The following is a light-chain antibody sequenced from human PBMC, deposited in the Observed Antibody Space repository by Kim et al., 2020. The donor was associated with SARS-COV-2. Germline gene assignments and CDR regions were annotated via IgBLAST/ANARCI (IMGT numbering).Light chain of an antibody. V-gene: IGLV2-14*03. CDR2: AVS. Sequence: QSALTQPASVSGSPGQTITISCTGTSSDIGGYDFVSWYQQHAGEAPKLMIYAVSNRPSGVSNRFSGSKSGNTASLTISGLQAEDEADYYCTSYASTTIYVFGTGTKVTVL. CDR1: SSDIGGYDF. CDR3: TSYASTTIYV. J-gene: IGLJ1*01.